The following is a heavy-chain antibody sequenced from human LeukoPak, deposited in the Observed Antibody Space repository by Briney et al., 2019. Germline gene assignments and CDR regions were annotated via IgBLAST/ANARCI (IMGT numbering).Heavy chain of an antibody. V-gene: IGHV3-13*01. CDR3: ARSSGWSRYFDL. Sequence: GGSLRLSCAASGFTFSSYDMHWVRQATGKGLEWVSAIGTAGDTYYPGSVKGRLTISRENAMNSLYLQMNSLRAGDTAVYYCARSSGWSRYFDLWGRGTLVTVSS. CDR1: GFTFSSYD. J-gene: IGHJ2*01. D-gene: IGHD6-19*01. CDR2: IGTAGDT.